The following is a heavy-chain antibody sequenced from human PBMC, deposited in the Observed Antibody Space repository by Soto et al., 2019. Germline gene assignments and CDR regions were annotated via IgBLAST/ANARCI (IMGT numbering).Heavy chain of an antibody. CDR3: ANNFFLDN. V-gene: IGHV3-23*01. CDR2: INVVAAGDT. Sequence: XSLRLSYRAWGGSFVAYGVSWVRQAPGSGPEWVSSINVVAAGDTNYADSVKGRFTITRDNSRNTVYLQMNSLRAEDTAVYYCANNFFLDNWGQGTRVTVSS. J-gene: IGHJ4*02. CDR1: GGSFVAYG.